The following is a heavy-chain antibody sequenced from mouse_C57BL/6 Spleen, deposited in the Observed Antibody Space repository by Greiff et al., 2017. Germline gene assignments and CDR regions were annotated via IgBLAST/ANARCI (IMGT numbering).Heavy chain of an antibody. CDR1: GYSITSDY. V-gene: IGHV3-8*01. Sequence: EVQLQQSGPGLAKPSQTLSLTCSVTGYSITSDYWHWIRKFPGNKLEYMGYISYSGSTYYNPSLKSRISITRDTSKNQYYLRLNSVTTEDTATYYCARSGIKGYFDYWGQGTTLTVSS. J-gene: IGHJ2*01. D-gene: IGHD2-4*01. CDR2: ISYSGST. CDR3: ARSGIKGYFDY.